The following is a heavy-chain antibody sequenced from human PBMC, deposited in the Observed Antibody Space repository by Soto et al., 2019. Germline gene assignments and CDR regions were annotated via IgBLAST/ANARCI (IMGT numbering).Heavy chain of an antibody. Sequence: GSLRLSCAASGFIFRTYSMNWVRQAPGKGLEWVSYISTSTSTIYYADPVKGRFAVSRDNSKNGLYLQMSSLGTEDTAMYYCAREKQSGGYSYGPTYYPYFHGFDVWGLGTTVTV. V-gene: IGHV3-48*01. CDR3: AREKQSGGYSYGPTYYPYFHGFDV. CDR1: GFIFRTYS. J-gene: IGHJ6*02. CDR2: ISTSTSTI. D-gene: IGHD5-18*01.